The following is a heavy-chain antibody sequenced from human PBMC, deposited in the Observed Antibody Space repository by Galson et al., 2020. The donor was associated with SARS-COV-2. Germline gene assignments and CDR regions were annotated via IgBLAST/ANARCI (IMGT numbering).Heavy chain of an antibody. V-gene: IGHV3-21*01. D-gene: IGHD6-13*01. CDR2: ISSSSSYI. CDR1: GFTFSSYS. Sequence: GGSLRLSCAASGFTFSSYSMNWVRQAPGKGLEWVSSISSSSSYIYYADSVKGRFTISRDNAKNSLYLQMNSLRAEDTAVYYCASGWVAAAGINYYYGMDVWGQGTTVTVSS. J-gene: IGHJ6*02. CDR3: ASGWVAAAGINYYYGMDV.